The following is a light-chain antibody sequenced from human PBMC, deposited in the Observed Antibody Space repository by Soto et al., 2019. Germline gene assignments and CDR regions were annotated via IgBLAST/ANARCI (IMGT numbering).Light chain of an antibody. V-gene: IGKV3-15*01. CDR2: GAS. J-gene: IGKJ1*01. Sequence: EIVMTQSPATLSVSPGERDTLSCRASQSVSSNLAWYQQKPGQAPRLLIYGASTRATGIPARFSGSGSGTEFTLTISSLQSEDFAVYYCQQCNTWPPETFGQGTKVEIK. CDR3: QQCNTWPPET. CDR1: QSVSSN.